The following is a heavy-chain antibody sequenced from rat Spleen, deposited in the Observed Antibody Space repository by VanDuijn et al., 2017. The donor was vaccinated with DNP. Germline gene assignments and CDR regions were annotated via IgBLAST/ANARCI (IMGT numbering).Heavy chain of an antibody. Sequence: EVQLVESGGGLVQPGRSLKLSCAASGFTFSNYGMAWVRQAPKKGLEWVATISTSGGSTYYRDSVKGRFTISRDNAKSTLYLQMDSLRSEDTATYYCTTERLRRVPLNWFAYWGQGTLVTVSS. CDR2: ISTSGGST. J-gene: IGHJ3*01. D-gene: IGHD1-11*01. V-gene: IGHV5-27*01. CDR3: TTERLRRVPLNWFAY. CDR1: GFTFSNYG.